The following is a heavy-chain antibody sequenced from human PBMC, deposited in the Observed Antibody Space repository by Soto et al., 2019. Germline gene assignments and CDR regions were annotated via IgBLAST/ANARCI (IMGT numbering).Heavy chain of an antibody. CDR2: INHSGNT. V-gene: IGHV4-34*01. CDR1: GGSFSGFY. CDR3: ARSDPHRSYSPYFDN. D-gene: IGHD1-26*01. Sequence: SETLSLTCAVYGGSFSGFYCSWIRQPPGKGLEWIGEINHSGNTNYNPSLKSRVTISLDTSKNQFSLSLSSVTAADTAVYYCARSDPHRSYSPYFDNWGQGTPVTVSS. J-gene: IGHJ4*02.